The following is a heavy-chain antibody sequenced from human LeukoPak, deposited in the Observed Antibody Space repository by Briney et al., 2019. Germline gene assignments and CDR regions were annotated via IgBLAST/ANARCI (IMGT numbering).Heavy chain of an antibody. CDR1: GGSISSYY. J-gene: IGHJ2*01. CDR2: IYYSGST. Sequence: PSETLSLTCTVSGGSISSYYWSWIRQPPGKGLEWLGYIYYSGSTNYNPSLKSRVTISVDTSKNQFSLKLSSVTAADTAVYYCARGGTAGLYWYFDLWGRGTLVTVSS. CDR3: ARGGTAGLYWYFDL. D-gene: IGHD6-13*01. V-gene: IGHV4-59*01.